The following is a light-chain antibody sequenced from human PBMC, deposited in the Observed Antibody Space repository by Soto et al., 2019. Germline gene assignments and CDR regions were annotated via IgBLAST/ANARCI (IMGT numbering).Light chain of an antibody. Sequence: QSVLTQPPAVSAAPGQKLTISCAGTTSNIGDNYVSWYQQVPGAAPKLLMYDNDKRPSGIPDRFSGYKSGTSATLGITGLQTGDEADYYCGTWDSSLSAVVFGGGTKLTVL. CDR2: DND. CDR3: GTWDSSLSAVV. CDR1: TSNIGDNY. J-gene: IGLJ2*01. V-gene: IGLV1-51*01.